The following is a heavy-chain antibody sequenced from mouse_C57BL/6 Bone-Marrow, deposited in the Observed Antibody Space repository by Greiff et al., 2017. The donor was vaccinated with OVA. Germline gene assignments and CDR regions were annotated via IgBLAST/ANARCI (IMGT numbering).Heavy chain of an antibody. CDR3: AREYSAWFAY. V-gene: IGHV1-52*01. CDR1: GYTFTSYW. Sequence: QVQLKQPGAELVRPGSSVKLSCKASGYTFTSYWMHWVKQRPIQGLEWIGNIDPSDSETHYNQKFKDKATLTVDKSSSTAYMQLSSLTSEDSAVYYCAREYSAWFAYWGQGTLVTVSA. CDR2: IDPSDSET. J-gene: IGHJ3*01. D-gene: IGHD5-1*01.